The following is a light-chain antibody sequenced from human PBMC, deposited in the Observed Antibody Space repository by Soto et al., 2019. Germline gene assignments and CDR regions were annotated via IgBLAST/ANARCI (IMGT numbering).Light chain of an antibody. J-gene: IGKJ3*01. Sequence: AIRMTQSPSSLSASTGDRVTITCRASQGISSYLAWYQQKPGKAPKLLIYAASTLQSGVPSRFSGSGSGTDFTLTISCLQSEDFATYYCQQDYSYPTTVGPGTKVDIK. CDR1: QGISSY. CDR3: QQDYSYPTT. CDR2: AAS. V-gene: IGKV1-8*01.